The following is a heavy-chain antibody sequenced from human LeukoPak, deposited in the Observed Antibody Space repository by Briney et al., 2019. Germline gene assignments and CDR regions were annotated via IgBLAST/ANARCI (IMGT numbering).Heavy chain of an antibody. Sequence: ASVKVSCKASGYTFTSYGISWVRQAPGQGLEWMGWISAYNGNTNYAQKLQGRVTMTTDTSTSTAYMELRSLRSDDTAVYYYARDSPQVVPAAMYYYYGMDVWGQGTTVTVSS. CDR2: ISAYNGNT. D-gene: IGHD2-2*01. CDR3: ARDSPQVVPAAMYYYYGMDV. CDR1: GYTFTSYG. J-gene: IGHJ6*02. V-gene: IGHV1-18*01.